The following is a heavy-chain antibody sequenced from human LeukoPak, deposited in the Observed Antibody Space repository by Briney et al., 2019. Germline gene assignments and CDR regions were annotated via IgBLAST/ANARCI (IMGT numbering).Heavy chain of an antibody. D-gene: IGHD3-16*01. CDR1: AYSFTSYW. Sequence: GESLQISCKGSAYSFTSYWIAWVRQMPGKGLEWMGIINPGDSETRYSPSFQGQVTISVDKSITTAYLQWSSLKASDTAMYYCARHASWGGVDYWGQGTLVTVSS. V-gene: IGHV5-51*01. CDR3: ARHASWGGVDY. J-gene: IGHJ4*02. CDR2: INPGDSET.